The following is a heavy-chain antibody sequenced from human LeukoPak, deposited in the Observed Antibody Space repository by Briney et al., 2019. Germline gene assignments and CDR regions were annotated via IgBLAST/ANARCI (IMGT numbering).Heavy chain of an antibody. CDR2: ISAYNGNT. V-gene: IGHV1-18*01. CDR3: ARNTVVNAFDI. Sequence: ASVKVSCKASGYTFTSYGISWVRQAPGQGLEWMGWISAYNGNTNYAQKFQGRVTITADESTSTAYMELSSLRSEDTAVYYCARNTVVNAFDIWGQGTMVTVSS. J-gene: IGHJ3*02. D-gene: IGHD4-23*01. CDR1: GYTFTSYG.